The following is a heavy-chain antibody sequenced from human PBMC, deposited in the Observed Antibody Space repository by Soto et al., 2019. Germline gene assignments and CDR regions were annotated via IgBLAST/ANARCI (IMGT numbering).Heavy chain of an antibody. CDR3: ASYKGSGSYYPLYYYYYYMDV. V-gene: IGHV3-66*01. CDR1: GVTVSSNY. Sequence: PGGSLRLSCAASGVTVSSNYMGWVRQAPGKGLEWVSVIYSGGSTYYADSVKGRFTISRDNSKNTLYLQMNSLRAEDTAVYYCASYKGSGSYYPLYYYYYYMDVWGKGTTVTVSS. CDR2: IYSGGST. D-gene: IGHD3-10*01. J-gene: IGHJ6*03.